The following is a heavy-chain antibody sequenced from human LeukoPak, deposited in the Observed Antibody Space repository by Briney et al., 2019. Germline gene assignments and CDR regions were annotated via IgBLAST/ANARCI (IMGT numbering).Heavy chain of an antibody. Sequence: GGSLRLSCAASGFTFSSYAVAWVRQAPGKGPEWVSSIDGDGDDKYYADFVKGRFTISRDNSKNTLYVQMNSLRAEDTAQYFCAKYYYGSGNHYAFDIWGQGTMVTVS. CDR1: GFTFSSYA. V-gene: IGHV3-23*01. CDR3: AKYYYGSGNHYAFDI. D-gene: IGHD3-10*01. J-gene: IGHJ3*02. CDR2: IDGDGDDK.